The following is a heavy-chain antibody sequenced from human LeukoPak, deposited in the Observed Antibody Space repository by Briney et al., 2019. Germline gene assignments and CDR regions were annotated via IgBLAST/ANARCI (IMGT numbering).Heavy chain of an antibody. V-gene: IGHV4-30-2*01. J-gene: IGHJ4*02. CDR1: GGSISSGGYY. CDR3: ARQIGGDFDY. D-gene: IGHD3-16*01. Sequence: SETLSLTCTVSGGSISSGGYYWSWIRQPPGKGLEWIGYISHSGSTYYNPSLKSRVTISVDRSKNQFSLKVTSVTAADTAVYYCARQIGGDFDYWGQGTLVTVSS. CDR2: ISHSGST.